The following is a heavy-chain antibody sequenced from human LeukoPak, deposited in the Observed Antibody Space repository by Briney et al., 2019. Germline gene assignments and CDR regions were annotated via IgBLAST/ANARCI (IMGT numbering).Heavy chain of an antibody. CDR3: AKDNGDGYNLFDY. CDR2: ISWNSGSM. CDR1: GFTFDDYA. V-gene: IGHV3-9*01. J-gene: IGHJ4*02. D-gene: IGHD5-24*01. Sequence: PGRSLRLSCAASGFTFDDYAMHWVRQAPGKGLEWVSGISWNSGSMGYADSVKGRFTISRDNAKNSLYLQMNSLRAEDTALYYCAKDNGDGYNLFDYWGQGTLVTVSS.